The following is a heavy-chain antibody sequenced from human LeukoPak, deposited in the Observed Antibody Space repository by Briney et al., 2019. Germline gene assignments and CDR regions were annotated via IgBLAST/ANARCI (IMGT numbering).Heavy chain of an antibody. CDR3: ARGRATIFGVVTPHGSDY. V-gene: IGHV1-2*06. CDR1: GYTFTGYY. CDR2: INPNSGGT. J-gene: IGHJ4*02. Sequence: GASVKVSCKASGYTFTGYYMHWVRQAPGQGLEWMGRINPNSGGTNYAQKFQGRVTMTRDTSISTAYMELSSLRSEDTAVYYCARGRATIFGVVTPHGSDYWGQGTLVTVSS. D-gene: IGHD3-3*01.